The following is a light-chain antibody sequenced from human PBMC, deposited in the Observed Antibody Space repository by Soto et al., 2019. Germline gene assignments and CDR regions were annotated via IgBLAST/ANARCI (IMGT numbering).Light chain of an antibody. J-gene: IGLJ2*01. Sequence: QPVLTQPASVSGSPGQSITISCTGTSSDVGSYNLVSWYQHHPGKAPKLMIYEGSKRPSGVSNRFSGSKSGNTASLTISGLQAEDEADYYCCSYAGSTVFGGGTKVTVL. CDR1: SSDVGSYNL. CDR3: CSYAGSTV. CDR2: EGS. V-gene: IGLV2-23*01.